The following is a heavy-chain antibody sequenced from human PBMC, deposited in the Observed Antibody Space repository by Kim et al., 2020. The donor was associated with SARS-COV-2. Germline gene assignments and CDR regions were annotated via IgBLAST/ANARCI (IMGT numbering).Heavy chain of an antibody. CDR3: ASPIAAANTLGSDYFHY. V-gene: IGHV1-3*01. CDR1: GYTFTSYA. CDR2: INGGDGYT. J-gene: IGHJ4*02. Sequence: ASVKVSCKASGYTFTSYAMNWMRQAPGQRLEWMGWINGGDGYTQCPQKFQGRVTFTRDTSASTAYMELSSLRSEDTAVYYCASPIAAANTLGSDYFHYWGQGTLVTVSS. D-gene: IGHD6-13*01.